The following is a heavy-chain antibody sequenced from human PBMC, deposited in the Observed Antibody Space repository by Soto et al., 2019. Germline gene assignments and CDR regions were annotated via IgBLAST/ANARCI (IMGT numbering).Heavy chain of an antibody. CDR2: IYHTGNA. CDR1: GDSISNSRFY. CDR3: ARDFFDSSDYTTNWFDP. V-gene: IGHV4-39*01. Sequence: LSLTCSVSGDSISNSRFYWAWIRQPPGGGLEWIGSIYHTGNAYYNPSLKSRVTISVDTSKNQFSLKLTSVTAADAALYYCARDFFDSSDYTTNWFDPWGQGTLVTVSS. J-gene: IGHJ5*02. D-gene: IGHD3-22*01.